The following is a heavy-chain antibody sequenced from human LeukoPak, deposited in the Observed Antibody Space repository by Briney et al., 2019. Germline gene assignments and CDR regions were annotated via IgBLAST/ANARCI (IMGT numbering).Heavy chain of an antibody. D-gene: IGHD3-10*01. CDR2: INPSGGST. J-gene: IGHJ6*03. V-gene: IGHV1-46*01. CDR1: GYTFTSHY. CDR3: ARGPRITLVRGGQWHYYMDV. Sequence: ASVKVPCKASGYTFTSHYMYWVRQAPGQGLEWMGIINPSGGSTNYAQKFQGRVTMTRDTSTSTVYMELSSLRSEDTAVYYCARGPRITLVRGGQWHYYMDVWGKGTTVTISS.